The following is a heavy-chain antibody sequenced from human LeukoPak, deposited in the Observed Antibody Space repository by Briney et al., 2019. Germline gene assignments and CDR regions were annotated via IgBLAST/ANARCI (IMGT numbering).Heavy chain of an antibody. CDR1: GYSFTSYW. J-gene: IGHJ3*02. D-gene: IGHD3-22*01. V-gene: IGHV5-51*01. Sequence: LGESLQISCKGSGYSFTSYWIGWVRQMPGKGLEWMGIIYPGDSDTRHSPSFQGQVTISADKSISTAYLQWSSLKASDTAMYYCARTYDSSGTDAFDIWGQGTMVTVSS. CDR2: IYPGDSDT. CDR3: ARTYDSSGTDAFDI.